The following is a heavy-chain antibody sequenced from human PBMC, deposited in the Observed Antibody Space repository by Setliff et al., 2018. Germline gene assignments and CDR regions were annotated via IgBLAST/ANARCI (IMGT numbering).Heavy chain of an antibody. V-gene: IGHV1-18*01. CDR1: GYTFSHSG. D-gene: IGHD3-22*01. CDR2: INNYNTNT. CDR3: ARINFYVSSDHYYAPDY. J-gene: IGHJ4*02. Sequence: GASVKVSCKASGYTFSHSGITWVRQAPGQGLEWMGWINNYNTNTNYAQKLQGRVAMTTDTSTSTAYMELRSLRSDDSAVYYCARINFYVSSDHYYAPDYWGQGTLVTVSS.